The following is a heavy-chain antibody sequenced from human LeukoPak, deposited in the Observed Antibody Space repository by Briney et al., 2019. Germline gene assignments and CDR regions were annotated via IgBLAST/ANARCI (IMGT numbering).Heavy chain of an antibody. CDR3: ARGDHGGFYGMDV. Sequence: PGRSLRLSGRAFGCTLSCYAMHGFRQAPGKGLEWVAVISYDGSNKYYADSVKGRFTISRDNSKNTLYLQMNSLRAEDTAVYYCARGDHGGFYGMDVWGQGTTVTVSS. CDR1: GCTLSCYA. D-gene: IGHD4-23*01. J-gene: IGHJ6*02. V-gene: IGHV3-30-3*01. CDR2: ISYDGSNK.